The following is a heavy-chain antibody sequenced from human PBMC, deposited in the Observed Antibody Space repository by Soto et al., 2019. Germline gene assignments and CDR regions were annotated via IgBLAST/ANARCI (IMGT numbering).Heavy chain of an antibody. CDR3: AKESYDFWSGSPTSLGY. Sequence: GGSLRLSCAASGFTFSSYGMHWVRQAPGKGLEWVAVISYDGSNKYYADSVKGRFTISRDNSKNTLYLQMNSLRAEDTTVYYCAKESYDFWSGSPTSLGYWGQGTLVTVSS. J-gene: IGHJ4*02. CDR1: GFTFSSYG. D-gene: IGHD3-3*01. CDR2: ISYDGSNK. V-gene: IGHV3-30*18.